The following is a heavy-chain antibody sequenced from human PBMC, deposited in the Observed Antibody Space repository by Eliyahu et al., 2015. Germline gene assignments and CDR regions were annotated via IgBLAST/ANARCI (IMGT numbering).Heavy chain of an antibody. Sequence: QVQLVESGGGVVQPGRSXXLXCAXSGFTFSSYAMHXVRQAPGKGLEWVAVISYDGSNKYYADSVKGRFTISRDNSKNTLYLQMNSLRAEDTAVYYCASLWQWLPWGQGTLVTVSS. J-gene: IGHJ4*02. V-gene: IGHV3-30-3*01. D-gene: IGHD6-19*01. CDR1: GFTFSSYA. CDR2: ISYDGSNK. CDR3: ASLWQWLP.